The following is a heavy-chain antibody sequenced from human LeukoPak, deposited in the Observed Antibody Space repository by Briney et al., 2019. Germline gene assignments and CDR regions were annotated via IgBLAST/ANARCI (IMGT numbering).Heavy chain of an antibody. CDR3: ARDRVGCGWFDP. CDR1: GGTFSSYA. CDR2: IIPIFGTA. D-gene: IGHD1-26*01. J-gene: IGHJ5*02. Sequence: ASVKVSCKASGGTFSSYAISWVRQAPGQGLEWMGGIIPIFGTANYAQKFQGRVTITAVKSTSTAYMELSGLRSEDTAVYYCARDRVGCGWFDPWGQGTLVTVSS. V-gene: IGHV1-69*06.